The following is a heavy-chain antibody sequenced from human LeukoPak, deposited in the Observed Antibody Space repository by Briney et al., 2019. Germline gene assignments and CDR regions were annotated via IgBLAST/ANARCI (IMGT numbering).Heavy chain of an antibody. Sequence: ASVKVSCKASGYTFTSYGISWVRQAPGQGLEWMGWISAYNGNTNYAQKLQGRVTMTTDTSTSTAYMELRSLRSDDTAVYYCARDRGSVRYYYGSRLEDPFDYWGQGTLVTVSS. V-gene: IGHV1-18*01. D-gene: IGHD3-10*01. CDR1: GYTFTSYG. J-gene: IGHJ4*02. CDR3: ARDRGSVRYYYGSRLEDPFDY. CDR2: ISAYNGNT.